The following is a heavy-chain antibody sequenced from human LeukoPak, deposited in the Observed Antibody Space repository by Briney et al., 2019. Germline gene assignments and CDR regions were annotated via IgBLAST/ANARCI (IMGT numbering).Heavy chain of an antibody. CDR3: AKIVDTTNLFDY. Sequence: PGGSLRLSCAASGFTFSSYGMHWIRQAQGKGLEWVAFIRYDGSNKYYADSVKGRFTISRDNSKNTLYLQMNSLRAEDTAVYYCAKIVDTTNLFDYWGQGTLVTVSS. J-gene: IGHJ4*02. CDR1: GFTFSSYG. CDR2: IRYDGSNK. D-gene: IGHD1-1*01. V-gene: IGHV3-30*02.